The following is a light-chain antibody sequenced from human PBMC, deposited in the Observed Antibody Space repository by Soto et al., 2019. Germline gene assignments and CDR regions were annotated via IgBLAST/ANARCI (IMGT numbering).Light chain of an antibody. V-gene: IGKV3-15*01. CDR3: QQYGSSPWT. CDR1: QSVGSN. CDR2: GAS. Sequence: ETVMTQSPATLSVSPGERATLSCRASQSVGSNLAWYQQKPGQAPRLLIYGASTRATGIPARFSGSGSGTDFTLTISRLEPADFAVYYCQQYGSSPWTFGQGTKVDIK. J-gene: IGKJ1*01.